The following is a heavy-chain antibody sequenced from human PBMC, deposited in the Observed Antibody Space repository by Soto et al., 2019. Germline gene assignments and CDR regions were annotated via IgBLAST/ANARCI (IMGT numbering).Heavy chain of an antibody. Sequence: SGPTLVNPTQTLTLTCTFSGFSLSTSGVGVGWIRQPPGKALEWLALIYWDVDKRYSPSLKSRLTITKDTSKNQVVLTMTNMDPVDTATYYCAHSDSYDSTGYPYFDYWGQGAPVTVSS. CDR2: IYWDVDK. CDR3: AHSDSYDSTGYPYFDY. V-gene: IGHV2-5*02. D-gene: IGHD3-22*01. J-gene: IGHJ4*02. CDR1: GFSLSTSGVG.